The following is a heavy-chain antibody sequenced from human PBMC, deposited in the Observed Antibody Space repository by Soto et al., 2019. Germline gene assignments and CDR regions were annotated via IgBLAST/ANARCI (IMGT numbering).Heavy chain of an antibody. D-gene: IGHD2-21*01. CDR3: THLLSLAHPYSYL. CDR2: IKSQASGGTI. V-gene: IGHV3-15*07. Sequence: EVQLVESGGGLVKPGGSLRLSCAASGITFIYAWMDWVRQAPGKRLEWVGRIKSQASGGTIDYAAPVKGRFTISRDDSKNTVYLQMDSLKTEVTAVYYCTHLLSLAHPYSYLWGQGTQVTVSS. J-gene: IGHJ4*02. CDR1: GITFIYAW.